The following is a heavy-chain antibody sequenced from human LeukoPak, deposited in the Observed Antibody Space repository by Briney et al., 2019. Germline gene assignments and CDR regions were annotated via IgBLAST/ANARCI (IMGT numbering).Heavy chain of an antibody. CDR1: GHTFTGYY. V-gene: IGHV1-2*02. CDR3: ARNIWFGESADAFDI. CDR2: INPNSGGT. Sequence: ASVKVSCKASGHTFTGYYMHWVRQAPGQGLEWMGWINPNSGGTNYAQKFQGRVTMTRDKSIRTAYMELSRLTSDDTAVYYCARNIWFGESADAFDIWGQGTMVTVSS. J-gene: IGHJ3*02. D-gene: IGHD3-10*01.